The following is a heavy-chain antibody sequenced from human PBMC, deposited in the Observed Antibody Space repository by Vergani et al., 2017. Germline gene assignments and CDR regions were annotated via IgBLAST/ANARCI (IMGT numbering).Heavy chain of an antibody. D-gene: IGHD3-22*01. CDR1: GFTFSSYG. Sequence: QVQLVESGGGVVQPGRSLRLSCAASGFTFSSYGMHWVRQAPDKGLEWVAVISYDGSNKYYADSVKGRFTISRDNSKNTLYLQMNSLRAEDTAVYYCAKAGPYYDSSGYFYEPSYYYYYMDVWGK. V-gene: IGHV3-30*18. J-gene: IGHJ6*03. CDR3: AKAGPYYDSSGYFYEPSYYYYYMDV. CDR2: ISYDGSNK.